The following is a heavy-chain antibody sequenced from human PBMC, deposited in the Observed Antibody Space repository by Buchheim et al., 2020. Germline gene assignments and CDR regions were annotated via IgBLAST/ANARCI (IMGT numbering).Heavy chain of an antibody. V-gene: IGHV3-30*02. Sequence: QVQLVESGGGVVQPGRSLRLSCAVSGFTFSSYGMHWVRQAPGKGLEWVAYIRYDGSNKYHADSVKGRFTISRDNSKNTLYLQMNSLRAEDTAVYYCAKDHYDSSGDKIYRLGIFDYWGQGTL. CDR3: AKDHYDSSGDKIYRLGIFDY. CDR2: IRYDGSNK. J-gene: IGHJ4*02. D-gene: IGHD3-22*01. CDR1: GFTFSSYG.